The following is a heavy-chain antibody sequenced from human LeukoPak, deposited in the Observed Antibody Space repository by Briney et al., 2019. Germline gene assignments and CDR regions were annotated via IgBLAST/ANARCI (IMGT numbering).Heavy chain of an antibody. CDR2: INHSGST. CDR3: ARSLGNFLPGDY. D-gene: IGHD1-1*01. CDR1: GASFSDYN. V-gene: IGHV4-34*01. Sequence: SETLSLTCAVYGASFSDYNWNWIRQPPGRGLEWIGEINHSGSTNYNPSLKSRVTISVDTSKKQFSLKVNSVTAADTAVYFCARSLGNFLPGDYWGQGSLVTVSS. J-gene: IGHJ4*02.